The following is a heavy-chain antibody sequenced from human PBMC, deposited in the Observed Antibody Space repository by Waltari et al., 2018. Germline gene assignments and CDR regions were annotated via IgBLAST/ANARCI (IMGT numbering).Heavy chain of an antibody. CDR3: AREGMYYYDSSGAKAFDY. J-gene: IGHJ4*02. CDR1: GGTFSSYA. Sequence: QVQLVQSGAEVKKPGSSVKVSCKASGGTFSSYAISWVRQAPGQGLEWMGGINPIFGTANDAQKFQGRVTITADESTSTAYMELSSLRSEDTAVYYCAREGMYYYDSSGAKAFDYWGQGTLVTVSS. CDR2: INPIFGTA. V-gene: IGHV1-69*01. D-gene: IGHD3-22*01.